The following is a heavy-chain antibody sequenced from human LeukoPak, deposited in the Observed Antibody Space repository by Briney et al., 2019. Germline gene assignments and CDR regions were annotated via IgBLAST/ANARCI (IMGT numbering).Heavy chain of an antibody. V-gene: IGHV3-21*04. J-gene: IGHJ3*02. CDR1: GFTFSSYS. D-gene: IGHD5-18*01. Sequence: GGSLRLSCAASGFTFSSYSMSWVRQAPGKGLEWVSSISSSSSYIYYADSVKGRFTISRDNAKNSLYLQMNSLRAEDTAVYYCARFRDTAMDDAFDIWGQGTMVTVSS. CDR3: ARFRDTAMDDAFDI. CDR2: ISSSSSYI.